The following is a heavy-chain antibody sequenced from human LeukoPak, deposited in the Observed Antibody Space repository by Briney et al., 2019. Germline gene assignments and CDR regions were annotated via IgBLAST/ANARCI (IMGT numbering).Heavy chain of an antibody. Sequence: GGSLRLFCAASGFTFSSYWMSWVRQAPGKGLEWVANIKQDGSEKYYVDSVKGRFTISRDNAKNPLYLQMNSLRAEDTAVYYCARGSGWTQGWFDPWGQGTLVTVSS. CDR1: GFTFSSYW. D-gene: IGHD6-19*01. CDR3: ARGSGWTQGWFDP. CDR2: IKQDGSEK. V-gene: IGHV3-7*03. J-gene: IGHJ5*02.